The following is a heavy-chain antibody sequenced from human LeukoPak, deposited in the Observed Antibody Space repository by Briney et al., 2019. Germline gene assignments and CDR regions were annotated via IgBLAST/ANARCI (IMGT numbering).Heavy chain of an antibody. V-gene: IGHV3-7*01. J-gene: IGHJ4*02. D-gene: IGHD3-3*01. CDR1: GFTFSSYW. CDR3: ARIHSFTIFGVQPLEDY. Sequence: PGGSLRLSCAASGFTFSSYWMSWVRQAPGKGLEWVANIKQDGSEKYYVDSVKGRFIISRDNAKNSLYLQMNSLRAEDTAVYYCARIHSFTIFGVQPLEDYWGQGTLVTVSS. CDR2: IKQDGSEK.